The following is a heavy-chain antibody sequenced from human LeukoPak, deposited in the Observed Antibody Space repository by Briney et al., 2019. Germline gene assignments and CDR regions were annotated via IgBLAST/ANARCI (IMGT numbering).Heavy chain of an antibody. CDR1: GGSFSGYY. CDR2: INHSGST. D-gene: IGHD3-22*01. J-gene: IGHJ4*02. V-gene: IGHV4-34*01. Sequence: PSETLSLTCAVYGGSFSGYYWSWIRQPPGKGLEWIGEINHSGSTNYNPSLKSRVTISVDTSKNQFSLKLSSVTAADTAVYYCARVSPLHYDSSGYYQGPFDYWGQGTLVTVSS. CDR3: ARVSPLHYDSSGYYQGPFDY.